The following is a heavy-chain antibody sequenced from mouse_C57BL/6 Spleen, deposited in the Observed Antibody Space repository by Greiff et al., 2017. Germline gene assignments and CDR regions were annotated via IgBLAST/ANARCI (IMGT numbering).Heavy chain of an antibody. Sequence: EVKVVESGGGLVKPGGSLKLSCAASGFTFSSYAMSWVRQTPEKRLEWVATISDGGSYTYYPDNVKGRFTISRDNAKNNLYLQMSHLKSEDTAMYYCARDLLMDYWGQGTSVTVSS. V-gene: IGHV5-4*01. CDR1: GFTFSSYA. CDR2: ISDGGSYT. J-gene: IGHJ4*01. CDR3: ARDLLMDY.